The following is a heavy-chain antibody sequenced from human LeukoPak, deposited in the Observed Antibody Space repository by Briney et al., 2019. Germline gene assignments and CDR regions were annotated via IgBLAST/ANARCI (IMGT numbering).Heavy chain of an antibody. V-gene: IGHV3-23*01. Sequence: GGSLRPSCAASGFTFSSYAMSWVRRAPGKGLEWVSAISGSGGGTYYADSVKGRFTISRDNSKNTLYLQMNSLRAEDTAVYYCAKDITAMGDYWGQGTLVTVSS. D-gene: IGHD5-18*01. CDR1: GFTFSSYA. J-gene: IGHJ4*02. CDR3: AKDITAMGDY. CDR2: ISGSGGGT.